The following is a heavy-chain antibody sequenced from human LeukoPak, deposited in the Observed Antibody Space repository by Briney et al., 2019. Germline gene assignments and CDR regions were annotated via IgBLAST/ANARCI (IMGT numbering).Heavy chain of an antibody. CDR1: GFTFDDYA. D-gene: IGHD6-19*01. CDR2: ISWNSGSI. CDR3: AKDRGYSSGWPAY. Sequence: GRSLRLSCAASGFTFDDYAMHWVRQAPGKGLEWLSGISWNSGSIGYADSVKGRFTISRDNAKNSLYLQMNSLRAEDTALYYCAKDRGYSSGWPAYWGQGTLVTVSS. V-gene: IGHV3-9*01. J-gene: IGHJ4*02.